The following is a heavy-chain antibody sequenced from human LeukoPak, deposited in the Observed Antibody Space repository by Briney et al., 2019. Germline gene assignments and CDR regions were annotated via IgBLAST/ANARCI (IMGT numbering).Heavy chain of an antibody. CDR1: GFSFSSYG. V-gene: IGHV3-21*06. Sequence: GGSLRLSCAASGFSFSSYGMNWVRQAPGKGLEWVLRISSSGTYIDYRDSVKGRFTISRDNAESSLHLQMDSLRAEDTAVYYCARGLGYCSSSRCSPGYYMDVWGKGTTVTVFS. D-gene: IGHD2-15*01. CDR3: ARGLGYCSSSRCSPGYYMDV. J-gene: IGHJ6*03. CDR2: ISSSGTYI.